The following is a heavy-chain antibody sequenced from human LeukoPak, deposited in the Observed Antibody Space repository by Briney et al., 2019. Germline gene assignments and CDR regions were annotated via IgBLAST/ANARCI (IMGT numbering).Heavy chain of an antibody. Sequence: SETLYLTCSVSGGSISSSSYYWGWIRQPPGKGLEWIGSFYYSGNTYYNPSLKSRVTISVDTSKNEFSLKLRSVTAADTAVYYCARTAGVAVAGSRQYFDYWGQGTLVTVSS. CDR3: ARTAGVAVAGSRQYFDY. D-gene: IGHD6-19*01. CDR1: GGSISSSSYY. CDR2: FYYSGNT. J-gene: IGHJ4*02. V-gene: IGHV4-39*01.